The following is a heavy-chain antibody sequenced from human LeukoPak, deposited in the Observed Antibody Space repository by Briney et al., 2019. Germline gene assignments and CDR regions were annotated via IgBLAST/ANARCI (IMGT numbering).Heavy chain of an antibody. J-gene: IGHJ6*02. D-gene: IGHD3-3*01. CDR2: ISYDGSNK. CDR1: GFTFSSYA. CDR3: ARETNLRFLKWVPLYYYYYYGMDV. Sequence: PGRSLRLSCAASGFTFSSYAMHWVRQAPGKGLEWVAVISYDGSNKYYADSVKGRFTISRDNSKNTLYLQMNSLRAEDTAVYYCARETNLRFLKWVPLYYYYYYGMDVWGQGTTVTVSS. V-gene: IGHV3-30*04.